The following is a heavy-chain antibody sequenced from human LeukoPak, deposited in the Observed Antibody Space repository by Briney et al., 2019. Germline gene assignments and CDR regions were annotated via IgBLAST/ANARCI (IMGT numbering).Heavy chain of an antibody. CDR2: ISYDGSNK. J-gene: IGHJ5*02. CDR1: GFTFSSYA. CDR3: AKELIAVAGNGP. D-gene: IGHD6-19*01. Sequence: RRSLRLSCAASGFTFSSYAMHWVRQAPGKGLEWVAVISYDGSNKYYADSVKGRFTISRDNSKNTLYLQMNSLRAEDTAVYYCAKELIAVAGNGPWGQGTLVTVSS. V-gene: IGHV3-30-3*01.